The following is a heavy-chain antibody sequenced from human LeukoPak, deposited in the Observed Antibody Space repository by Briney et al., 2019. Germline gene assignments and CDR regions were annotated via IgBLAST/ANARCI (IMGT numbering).Heavy chain of an antibody. J-gene: IGHJ4*02. Sequence: PGGSLRLSCAASGSTFSSYEMNWVRQAPGKGLEWVSYISSSGSTMYYADSVKGRFTISRDNAKNSLYLQMNSLRAEDTAVYYRARDNYDSSGYYFDWGRGTLVTVSS. D-gene: IGHD3-22*01. V-gene: IGHV3-48*03. CDR3: ARDNYDSSGYYFD. CDR2: ISSSGSTM. CDR1: GSTFSSYE.